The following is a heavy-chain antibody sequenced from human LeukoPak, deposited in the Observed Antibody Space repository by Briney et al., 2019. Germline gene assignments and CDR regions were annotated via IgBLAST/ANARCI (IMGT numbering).Heavy chain of an antibody. CDR2: ISYDGSNK. J-gene: IGHJ4*02. V-gene: IGHV3-30*04. CDR3: ARGGDFDY. CDR1: GFTFSSYA. Sequence: GGSLRLSCAASGFTFSSYAMHWVRQAPGKGLEWVAVISYDGSNKYYADSVKGRFTISRDNSKNTLYPQMNSLRAEDTAVYYCARGGDFDYWGQGTLVTVSS.